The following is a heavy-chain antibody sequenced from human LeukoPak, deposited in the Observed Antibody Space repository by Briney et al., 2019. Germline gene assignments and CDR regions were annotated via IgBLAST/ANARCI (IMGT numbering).Heavy chain of an antibody. CDR3: TTLPAATNFDY. CDR1: GFSFSVYE. Sequence: GGSLRLSCAASGFSFSVYEMHWVRQAPGKGLEWISDISSSGTTTYYADSVKGRFTISRDNAENSLYLQMNSLRAEDTAVYYCTTLPAATNFDYWGQGTLVTVSS. CDR2: ISSSGTTT. D-gene: IGHD6-25*01. V-gene: IGHV3-48*03. J-gene: IGHJ4*02.